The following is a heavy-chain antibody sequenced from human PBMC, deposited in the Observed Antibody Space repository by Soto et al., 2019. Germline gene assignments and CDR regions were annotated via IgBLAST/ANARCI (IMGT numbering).Heavy chain of an antibody. CDR2: IYPGDSDT. CDR3: ARHLGYCSSTSCYADY. Sequence: GESLKISCKGSGYSFTSYWIGWVRQMPGKRLEWMGIIYPGDSDTRYSPSFQGQVTISADKSISTAYLQWSSLKASDTAMYHCARHLGYCSSTSCYADYWGQGTLVTVSS. D-gene: IGHD2-2*01. CDR1: GYSFTSYW. V-gene: IGHV5-51*01. J-gene: IGHJ4*02.